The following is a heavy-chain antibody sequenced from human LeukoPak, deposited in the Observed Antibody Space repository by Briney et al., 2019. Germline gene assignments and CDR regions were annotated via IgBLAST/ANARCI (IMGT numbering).Heavy chain of an antibody. Sequence: GASVKVSCKASGGTFSSYAISWVRQAPGQGLEWMGRIIPIFGTANYAQKFQGRVTITADESTSTAYMELSSLRSEDTAVYYCARSLSVYRIYYFDYWGQGTLVTVSS. J-gene: IGHJ4*02. CDR2: IIPIFGTA. V-gene: IGHV1-69*13. CDR3: ARSLSVYRIYYFDY. CDR1: GGTFSSYA. D-gene: IGHD2-8*01.